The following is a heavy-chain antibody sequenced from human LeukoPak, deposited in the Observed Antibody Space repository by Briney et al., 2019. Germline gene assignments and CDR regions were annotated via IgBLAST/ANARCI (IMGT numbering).Heavy chain of an antibody. CDR1: GYTFTGYY. CDR3: ARDVRVGRHVDTAMDLYYYGMDV. V-gene: IGHV1-2*02. CDR2: INPNSGGT. D-gene: IGHD5-18*01. J-gene: IGHJ6*02. Sequence: ASVKVSCKASGYTFTGYYMHWVRQAPGQGLEWMGWINPNSGGTSYAQKFQGRVTMTRDTSISTAYMELSRLRSDDTAVYYCARDVRVGRHVDTAMDLYYYGMDVWGQGTTVTVSS.